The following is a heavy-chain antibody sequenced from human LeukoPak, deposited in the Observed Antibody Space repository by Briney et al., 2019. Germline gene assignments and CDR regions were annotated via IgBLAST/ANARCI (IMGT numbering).Heavy chain of an antibody. J-gene: IGHJ4*02. D-gene: IGHD3-22*01. CDR2: IYSGGST. Sequence: GGSLRLSCAASGFTVSSNYMSWVRQAPGKGLEWVSVIYSGGSTYYADSVKGRFTISRDNSKNTLYLQMNSLRAEDTAVYYCARDRYYYDSSASPFDYWGQGTLVTVSS. V-gene: IGHV3-53*01. CDR1: GFTVSSNY. CDR3: ARDRYYYDSSASPFDY.